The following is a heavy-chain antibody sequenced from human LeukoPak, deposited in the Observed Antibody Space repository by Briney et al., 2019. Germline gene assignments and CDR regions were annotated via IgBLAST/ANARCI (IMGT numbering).Heavy chain of an antibody. CDR3: ARGMGRGGQWLPYGNWFDP. V-gene: IGHV4-59*10. CDR2: IYTSGST. CDR1: GGSFSGYY. J-gene: IGHJ5*02. D-gene: IGHD6-19*01. Sequence: PSETLSRTCAVYGGSFSGYYWSWIRQPAGKGLEWIGRIYTSGSTNYNPSLKSRVTISVDTSKNQFSLKLSSVTAADTAVYYCARGMGRGGQWLPYGNWFDPWGQGTLVTVSS.